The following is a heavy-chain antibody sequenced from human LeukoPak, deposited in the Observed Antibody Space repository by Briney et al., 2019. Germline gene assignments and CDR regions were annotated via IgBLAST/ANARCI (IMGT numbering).Heavy chain of an antibody. Sequence: GGSLRLSCAASGFTFSSYWMSWVRQAPGKGLEWVANIKEDGSDKKYVDSVKGRFTTSRDNAKNSLYLQMNSLRAEDTAVYYCTTVGGDYYESSLYFQHWGQGTLVTVSS. J-gene: IGHJ1*01. CDR2: IKEDGSDK. CDR1: GFTFSSYW. CDR3: TTVGGDYYESSLYFQH. V-gene: IGHV3-7*02. D-gene: IGHD3-22*01.